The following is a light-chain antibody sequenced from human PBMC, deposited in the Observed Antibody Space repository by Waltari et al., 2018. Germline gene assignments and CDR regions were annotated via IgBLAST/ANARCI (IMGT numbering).Light chain of an antibody. CDR3: QQYSNWPPWT. V-gene: IGKV3-15*01. CDR2: DAS. J-gene: IGKJ1*01. CDR1: QSVSNN. Sequence: SPRASQSVSNNLAWYQHKPGQAPRLVMYDASTRASGLPARFSGTGSGREFTLTINSLQSEDVAIYYCQQYSNWPPWTFGQGTTVEIK.